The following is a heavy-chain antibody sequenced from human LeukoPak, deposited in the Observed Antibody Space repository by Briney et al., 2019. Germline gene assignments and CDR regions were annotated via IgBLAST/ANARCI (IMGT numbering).Heavy chain of an antibody. Sequence: ASVKVSCKASGYTFSSYDINWVRQATGQGLEWMGWMNPNSGNTGYAQKFQGRVTMTRNTSISTAYMELNSLRSEDTAVYYCARASRIAAAGTIGYWGQGTLVTVSS. V-gene: IGHV1-8*01. J-gene: IGHJ4*02. CDR2: MNPNSGNT. CDR3: ARASRIAAAGTIGY. CDR1: GYTFSSYD. D-gene: IGHD6-13*01.